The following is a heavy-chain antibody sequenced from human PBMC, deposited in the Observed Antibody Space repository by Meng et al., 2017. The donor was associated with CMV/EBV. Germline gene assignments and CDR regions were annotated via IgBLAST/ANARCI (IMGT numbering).Heavy chain of an antibody. CDR1: GFTLSSYA. V-gene: IGHV3-30-3*01. CDR3: ARDRAAMDPYYYYGMDV. Sequence: GGSLRLSCAASGFTLSSYAMHWVRQAPGKGLEWVAVISYDGSNKYYADSVKGRFTISRDNSKNTLYLQMNSLRAEDTAVYYCARDRAAMDPYYYYGMDVWGQGTTVTVSS. CDR2: ISYDGSNK. D-gene: IGHD5-18*01. J-gene: IGHJ6*02.